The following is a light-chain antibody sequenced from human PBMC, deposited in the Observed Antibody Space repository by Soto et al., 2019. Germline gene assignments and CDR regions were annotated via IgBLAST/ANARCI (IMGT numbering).Light chain of an antibody. J-gene: IGKJ3*01. Sequence: DIQMTQSPSSLSASVGDRVTFTCQASQDINDYLNWYQQKPGKAPQLLIYDSSNLETGVPSRFSGSGSGTDFTLTISSLQPEDVATFYCQQYHTLFTFGPGTKVDIK. CDR3: QQYHTLFT. CDR1: QDINDY. V-gene: IGKV1-33*01. CDR2: DSS.